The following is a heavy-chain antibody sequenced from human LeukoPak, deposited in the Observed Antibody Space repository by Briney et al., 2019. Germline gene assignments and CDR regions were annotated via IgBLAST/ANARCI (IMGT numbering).Heavy chain of an antibody. J-gene: IGHJ4*02. CDR2: INHSGST. D-gene: IGHD1/OR15-1a*01. V-gene: IGHV4-34*01. Sequence: TSETLSLTCAAYGGSFSGYYWSWIHQPPGKGLEWIGEINHSGSTNYNPSLKSRVTISVDTSKNQFSLKLSSVTAADTAVYYCARNHEHSDYWGQGTLVTVSS. CDR3: ARNHEHSDY. CDR1: GGSFSGYY.